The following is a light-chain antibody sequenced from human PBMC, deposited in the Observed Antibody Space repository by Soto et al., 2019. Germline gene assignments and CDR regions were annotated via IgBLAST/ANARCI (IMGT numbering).Light chain of an antibody. V-gene: IGKV1-9*01. J-gene: IGKJ3*01. CDR1: QDISSH. CDR2: VAS. CDR3: QQLNSYPLT. Sequence: DIQLTQSPSFLSASVGDTVTITCRASQDISSHLAWYQQKPGTAPKLLIYVASTLQSGVPSRFRGSGSGTEFTLTITSLQPEDFATFYCQQLNSYPLTFGPGTRV.